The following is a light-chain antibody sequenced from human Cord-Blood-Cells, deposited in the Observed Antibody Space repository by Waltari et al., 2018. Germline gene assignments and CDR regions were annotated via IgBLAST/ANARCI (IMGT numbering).Light chain of an antibody. CDR1: SSDVGGYNN. Sequence: QSALTQPASVSGSPGPSITISCTGTSSDVGGYNNVSSYQQHPGKAPKLMIYEVSNRPSGVSNRFSGSKSGNTASLTISGLQAEDEADYYCSSYTSSSTLYVFGTGTKVTVL. CDR3: SSYTSSSTLYV. CDR2: EVS. V-gene: IGLV2-14*01. J-gene: IGLJ1*01.